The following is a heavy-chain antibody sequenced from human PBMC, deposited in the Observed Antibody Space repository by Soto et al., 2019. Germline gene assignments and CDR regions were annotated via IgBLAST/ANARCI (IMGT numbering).Heavy chain of an antibody. V-gene: IGHV4-39*01. D-gene: IGHD3-22*01. CDR2: IYYSGST. CDR3: ARLKVYYYDSSGYYYYYYYGMDV. Sequence: SETLSLTCTVSGGSISSSSYYWGWVRQPPGTGLEWIGSIYYSGSTYYNPSLKSRVTISVDTSKNQFSLKLSSVTAADTAVYYCARLKVYYYDSSGYYYYYYYGMDVWGQGTTVT. CDR1: GGSISSSSYY. J-gene: IGHJ6*02.